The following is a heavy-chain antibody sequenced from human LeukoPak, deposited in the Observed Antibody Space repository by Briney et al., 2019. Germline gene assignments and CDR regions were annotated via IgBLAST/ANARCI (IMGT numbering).Heavy chain of an antibody. CDR2: IYYSGSP. CDR1: GGSISSYY. Sequence: SETLSLTCTVSGGSISSYYWSWIRQPPGKGLEWIGYIYYSGSPNYNPSLKSRVTISVDTSKNQFSLKLSSVTAADTAVYYCARHSIAAGMYYFDYWGQGTLVTVSS. CDR3: ARHSIAAGMYYFDY. J-gene: IGHJ4*02. D-gene: IGHD6-6*01. V-gene: IGHV4-59*08.